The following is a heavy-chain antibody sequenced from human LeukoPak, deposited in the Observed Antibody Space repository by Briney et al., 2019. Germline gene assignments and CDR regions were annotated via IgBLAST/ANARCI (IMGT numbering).Heavy chain of an antibody. J-gene: IGHJ4*02. Sequence: ASVKVSCKASGGTFSSYAISWVRQAPGQGLEWMGGIIPIFGTANYAQKFQGRVTTTADESTSTAYMELSSLRSEDTAVYYCARDREYYDSSGSFDYWGQGTLVTVSS. V-gene: IGHV1-69*13. D-gene: IGHD3-22*01. CDR3: ARDREYYDSSGSFDY. CDR1: GGTFSSYA. CDR2: IIPIFGTA.